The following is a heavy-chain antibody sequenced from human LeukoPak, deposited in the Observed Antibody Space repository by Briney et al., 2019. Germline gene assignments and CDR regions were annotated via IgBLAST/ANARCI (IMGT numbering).Heavy chain of an antibody. J-gene: IGHJ4*02. CDR1: GFTFSSFA. V-gene: IGHV3-23*01. CDR3: AKDGGPSSSGSQFFNY. CDR2: ISGSAGST. Sequence: GGSLRLSCAASGFTFSSFAMSWVRQAPGKGLEWVSSISGSAGSTYYADSVKGRFTLSRDNSKNTVYLQMSSLRAEDTAVYYCAKDGGPSSSGSQFFNYWGQGALVTVSS. D-gene: IGHD1-26*01.